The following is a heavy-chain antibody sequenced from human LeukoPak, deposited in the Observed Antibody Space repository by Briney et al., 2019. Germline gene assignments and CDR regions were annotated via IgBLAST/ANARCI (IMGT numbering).Heavy chain of an antibody. V-gene: IGHV3-21*01. CDR1: GFTFSSYS. J-gene: IGHJ4*02. CDR3: AKEQNYYDSSGYYYRALDY. CDR2: ISSSSSYI. Sequence: GGSLRLSCAASGFTFSSYSMNWVRQAPGKGLEWVSSISSSSSYIYYADSVKGRFTISRDNAKNSLYLQMNSLRAEDTAVYYCAKEQNYYDSSGYYYRALDYWGQGTLVTVSS. D-gene: IGHD3-22*01.